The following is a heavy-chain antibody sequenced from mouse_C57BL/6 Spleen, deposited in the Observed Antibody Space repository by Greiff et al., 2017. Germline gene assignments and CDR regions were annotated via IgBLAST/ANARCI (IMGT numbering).Heavy chain of an antibody. CDR3: ARTLLTTVVATRYFDV. CDR1: GYAFSSYW. Sequence: LQESGAELVKPGASVKISCKASGYAFSSYWMNWVKQRPGKGLEWIGQIYPGDGDTNYNGKFKGKATLTADKSSSTAYMQLSSLTSEDSAVYFCARTLLTTVVATRYFDVWGTGTTVTVSS. D-gene: IGHD1-1*01. J-gene: IGHJ1*03. CDR2: IYPGDGDT. V-gene: IGHV1-80*01.